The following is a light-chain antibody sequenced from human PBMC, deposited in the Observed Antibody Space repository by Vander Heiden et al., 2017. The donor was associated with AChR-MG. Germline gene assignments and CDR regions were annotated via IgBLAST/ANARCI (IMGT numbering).Light chain of an antibody. CDR1: QGIRND. Sequence: AIQMTQSPSSLSASVGDRVTITCRASQGIRNDLDWYQQKPGKAPKLLIYAASSLQSGVPSRFSGSGSGTDFTLTISSLQPEDFATYYCLQDDNSPLTFGGGTKVEIK. V-gene: IGKV1-6*01. CDR3: LQDDNSPLT. J-gene: IGKJ4*01. CDR2: AAS.